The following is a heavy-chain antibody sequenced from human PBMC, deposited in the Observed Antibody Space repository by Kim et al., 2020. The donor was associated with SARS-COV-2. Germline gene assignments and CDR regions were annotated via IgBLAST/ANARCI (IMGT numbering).Heavy chain of an antibody. CDR1: GYTFTSYG. J-gene: IGHJ5*02. CDR2: ISAYNGNT. Sequence: ASVKVSCKASGYTFTSYGISWVRQAPGQGLEWMGWISAYNGNTNYAQKLQGRVTMTTDTSTSTAYMELRSLRSDDTAVYYCARSIVVVVAAFNWFDPWGQGTLVTVSS. D-gene: IGHD2-15*01. V-gene: IGHV1-18*01. CDR3: ARSIVVVVAAFNWFDP.